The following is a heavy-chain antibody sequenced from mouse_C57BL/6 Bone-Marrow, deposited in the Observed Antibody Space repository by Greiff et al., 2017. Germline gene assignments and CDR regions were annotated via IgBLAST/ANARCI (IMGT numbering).Heavy chain of an antibody. D-gene: IGHD1-1*01. CDR3: TSITAVVAANN. Sequence: VQLQQSGPELVKPGASVKISCKASGYAFSSSWMNWVKQMPGKGLEWIGWIYPGDGDTNYNEKFKGKATLTADKSSSTAYLQLSSLTSEDSAVYFCTSITAVVAANNWGQGNALTVSS. J-gene: IGHJ2*01. CDR2: IYPGDGDT. CDR1: GYAFSSSW. V-gene: IGHV1-82*01.